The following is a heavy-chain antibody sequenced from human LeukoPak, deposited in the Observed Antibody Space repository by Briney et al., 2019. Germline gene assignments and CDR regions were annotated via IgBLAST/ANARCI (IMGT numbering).Heavy chain of an antibody. V-gene: IGHV4-4*07. CDR3: ARPVSGSYPYYFDY. J-gene: IGHJ4*02. Sequence: SETLSLTCTVSGGSISNYYWSWIRQPAGKGLEWIGRIYTSGSSNYNPSLKSRLTMSVDTSKNQFSLKLSSVTAADTAVYYCARPVSGSYPYYFDYWGQGTLVTVST. CDR1: GGSISNYY. D-gene: IGHD1-26*01. CDR2: IYTSGSS.